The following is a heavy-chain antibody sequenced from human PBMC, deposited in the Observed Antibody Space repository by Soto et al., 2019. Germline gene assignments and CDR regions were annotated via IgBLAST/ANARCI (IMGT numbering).Heavy chain of an antibody. D-gene: IGHD2-15*01. CDR2: IIPIFGTA. CDR3: ATGYCSGGSCYAYYYYGMDV. Sequence: QVQLVQSGAEVKKPGSSVKVSCKASGGTFSSYAISWVRQAPGQGVEWMGGIIPIFGTANYAQKFQGRVTITADEATCTAYMERSSLRSEDTAVYYCATGYCSGGSCYAYYYYGMDVWGQGTTVTVSS. J-gene: IGHJ6*02. CDR1: GGTFSSYA. V-gene: IGHV1-69*01.